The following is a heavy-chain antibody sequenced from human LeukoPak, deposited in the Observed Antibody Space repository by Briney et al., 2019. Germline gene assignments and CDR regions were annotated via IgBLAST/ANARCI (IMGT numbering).Heavy chain of an antibody. J-gene: IGHJ4*02. CDR3: ARAAAAGNVWEAVLGQYYFDY. Sequence: AASVKVSCKASGGTFSSYAISWVRQAPGQGLEWMGGIIPIFGTANYAQKFQGRVTITADKSTSTAYMELSSLRSEDTAVYYCARAAAAGNVWEAVLGQYYFDYWGQGTLVTVSS. CDR1: GGTFSSYA. CDR2: IIPIFGTA. D-gene: IGHD6-13*01. V-gene: IGHV1-69*06.